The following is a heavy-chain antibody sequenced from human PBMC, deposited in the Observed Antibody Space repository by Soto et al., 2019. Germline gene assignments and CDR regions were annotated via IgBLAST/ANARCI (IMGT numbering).Heavy chain of an antibody. J-gene: IGHJ2*01. CDR3: ARVGPPSPSVIWFFDL. CDR2: IIPMLAAP. V-gene: IGHV1-69*01. Sequence: QGQLVQSGAEVKKPGSSVKVSCKASGGSFRTYAINWERQAPGQGLEWMGGIIPMLAAPTYAQKFQGRLTITADESTTTVYMELSSLTSEDTAVYYCARVGPPSPSVIWFFDLWGRGTLVTVSS. D-gene: IGHD2-21*01. CDR1: GGSFRTYA.